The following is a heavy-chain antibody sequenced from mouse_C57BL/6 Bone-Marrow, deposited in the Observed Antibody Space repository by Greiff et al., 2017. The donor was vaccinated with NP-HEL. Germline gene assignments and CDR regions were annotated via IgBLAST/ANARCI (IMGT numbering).Heavy chain of an antibody. Sequence: VQLQQSGAELVRPGTSVKLSCKASGYTFTSYWMHWVKQRPGQGLEWIGVIDPSDSYTNYNQKFKGKATLTVDTSSSTAYMQLSRRTAEDAAVYYSSRNCYYFDYWGQGTTLTVSS. D-gene: IGHD4-1*01. V-gene: IGHV1-59*01. J-gene: IGHJ2*01. CDR1: GYTFTSYW. CDR2: IDPSDSYT. CDR3: SRNCYYFDY.